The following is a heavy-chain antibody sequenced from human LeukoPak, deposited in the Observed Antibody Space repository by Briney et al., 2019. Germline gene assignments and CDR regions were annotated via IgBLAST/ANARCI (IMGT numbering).Heavy chain of an antibody. V-gene: IGHV1-69*13. CDR3: ARGGGHDSWYYYGMDV. D-gene: IGHD5-12*01. CDR2: IIPIFGTA. J-gene: IGHJ6*02. Sequence: ASVKVSCKASGGTFSSYAISWVRQAPGQGLEWMGGIIPIFGTANYAQKFQGRVTITADESTSTAYMELSSLRSEDTAVYYCARGGGHDSWYYYGMDVWGQGTTVTVSS. CDR1: GGTFSSYA.